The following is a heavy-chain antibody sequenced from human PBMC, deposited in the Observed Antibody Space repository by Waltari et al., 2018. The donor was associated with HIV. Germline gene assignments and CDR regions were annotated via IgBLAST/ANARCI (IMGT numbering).Heavy chain of an antibody. D-gene: IGHD6-19*01. Sequence: EVQLVESGGGLVQPGGSLRLSCEASGFTFRSYWMHWVRQYPGKGLEWVTRINTEGNTITNADSVKGRFTISRDNANNTLYLEMNSLRPEDTGIYYCARECLRVCFSSGWEEVAHWGQGTLVTVSS. CDR2: INTEGNTI. J-gene: IGHJ4*02. CDR3: ARECLRVCFSSGWEEVAH. V-gene: IGHV3-74*01. CDR1: GFTFRSYW.